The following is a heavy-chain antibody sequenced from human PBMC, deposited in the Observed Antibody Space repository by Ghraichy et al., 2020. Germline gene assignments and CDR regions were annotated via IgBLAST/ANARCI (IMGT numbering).Heavy chain of an antibody. CDR1: GGSISSYY. D-gene: IGHD6-13*01. J-gene: IGHJ4*02. CDR2: IYYSGST. V-gene: IGHV4-59*08. CDR3: ARHQYSSSWCLSPGCEYYFDY. Sequence: SETLSLTCTVSGGSISSYYWSWIRQPPGKGLEWIGYIYYSGSTNYNPSLKSRVTISVDTSKNQFSLKLSSVTAADTAVYYCARHQYSSSWCLSPGCEYYFDYWGQGTLVTVSS.